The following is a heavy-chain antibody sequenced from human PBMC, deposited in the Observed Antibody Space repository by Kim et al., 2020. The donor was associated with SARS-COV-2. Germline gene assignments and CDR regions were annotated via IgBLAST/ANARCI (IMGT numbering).Heavy chain of an antibody. J-gene: IGHJ4*02. CDR1: GFTFSSYS. V-gene: IGHV3-48*02. CDR3: VGSAAAGFRFDY. Sequence: GGSLRLSCAASGFTFSSYSMNWVRQAPGKGLEWVSYIGTSSSSIYYADSVKGRFSISRDNAKNSLYLQMNSLRDEDTAVYYCVGSAAAGFRFDYWGQGTL. CDR2: IGTSSSSI. D-gene: IGHD6-13*01.